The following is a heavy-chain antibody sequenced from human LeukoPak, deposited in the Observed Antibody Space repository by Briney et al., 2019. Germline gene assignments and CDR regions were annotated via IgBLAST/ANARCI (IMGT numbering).Heavy chain of an antibody. D-gene: IGHD5-18*01. J-gene: IGHJ4*02. V-gene: IGHV3-23*01. CDR3: AKDLSTAMVRLPFDY. CDR1: GFTFSSYA. Sequence: GGSLRLSFAASGFTFSSYAMSWVRQAPGKGLEWVSAISGSGGSTYYADSVKGRFTISRDNSKNTLYLQMNSLRAEDTAVYYCAKDLSTAMVRLPFDYWGQGTLVTGSS. CDR2: ISGSGGST.